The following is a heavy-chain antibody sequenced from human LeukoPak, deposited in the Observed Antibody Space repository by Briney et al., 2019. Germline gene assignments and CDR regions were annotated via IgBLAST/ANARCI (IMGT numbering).Heavy chain of an antibody. D-gene: IGHD3-22*01. CDR3: ATTDSSGFRFDS. CDR2: IYPGDSHT. Sequence: PGESLKISCKGSGYSFTTYWIGWVRQMPGKGLEWMGIIYPGDSHTRYSPSFQGQVTISADKSITTTYLQWSSLEASDTAMYYCATTDSSGFRFDSWGQGTLVPVSS. J-gene: IGHJ4*02. V-gene: IGHV5-51*01. CDR1: GYSFTTYW.